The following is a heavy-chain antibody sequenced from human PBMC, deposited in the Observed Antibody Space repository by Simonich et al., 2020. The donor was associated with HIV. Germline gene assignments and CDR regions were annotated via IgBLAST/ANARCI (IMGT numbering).Heavy chain of an antibody. J-gene: IGHJ4*02. CDR3: ARGRYYYGSGSYRYYFDS. CDR1: GGSFNDYS. V-gene: IGHV4-34*01. CDR2: IHHSGNT. Sequence: QVQLQQWGAGLLKASETLSLTCAVYGGSFNDYSWSWIRQPLGKGLEWIGEIHHSGNTNYNASVKSEVTISVDTSKKQFSVKLNSVTAADTAVYYCARGRYYYGSGSYRYYFDSWGQGTLVTVSS. D-gene: IGHD3-10*01.